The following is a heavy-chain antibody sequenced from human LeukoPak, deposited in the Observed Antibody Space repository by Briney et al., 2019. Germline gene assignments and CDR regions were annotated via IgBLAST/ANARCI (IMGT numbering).Heavy chain of an antibody. V-gene: IGHV4-31*03. CDR2: IYYSGST. Sequence: SQTLSLTCTVSGGSISSGGYYWSWIRQHPGKGLEWIGYIYYSGSTYYNPSLKSRVTISVDRSKNQSSLKLSSVTAADTAVYYCARGGVAGNDLWGRGTLVTVSS. D-gene: IGHD3-10*01. J-gene: IGHJ2*01. CDR1: GGSISSGGYY. CDR3: ARGGVAGNDL.